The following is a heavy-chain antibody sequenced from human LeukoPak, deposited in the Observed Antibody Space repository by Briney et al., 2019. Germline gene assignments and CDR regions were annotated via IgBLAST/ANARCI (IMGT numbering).Heavy chain of an antibody. V-gene: IGHV1-2*02. CDR3: AREGGGYCSGTRCYCV. D-gene: IGHD2-2*01. Sequence: GASVKVSCKASGYTFTAYYMHWVRQAPGQGLEWMGWINPNSGGTNYAQKFQGRVTMTRDTSISTAYMELSRLTSDDTAVYYCAREGGGYCSGTRCYCVWGQGTTVTVSS. CDR2: INPNSGGT. J-gene: IGHJ6*02. CDR1: GYTFTAYY.